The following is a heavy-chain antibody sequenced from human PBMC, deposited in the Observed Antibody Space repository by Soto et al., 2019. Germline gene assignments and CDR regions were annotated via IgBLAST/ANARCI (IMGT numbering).Heavy chain of an antibody. CDR2: IIPIFGTA. V-gene: IGHV1-69*13. D-gene: IGHD1-26*01. CDR1: GGTFSSYA. CDR3: ARGGFSGSYPMAAFDI. Sequence: ASVKVSCKASGGTFSSYAISWVRQAPGQGLEWMGGIIPIFGTANYEQKFQGRVTITADESTSTAYMELSSLRSEDTAVYYCARGGFSGSYPMAAFDIWGQGTMVTVSS. J-gene: IGHJ3*02.